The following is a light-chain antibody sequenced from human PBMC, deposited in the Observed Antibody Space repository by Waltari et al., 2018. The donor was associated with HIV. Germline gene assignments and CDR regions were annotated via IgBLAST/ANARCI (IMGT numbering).Light chain of an antibody. V-gene: IGKV2-28*01. CDR1: QSLLHSNGYNS. CDR3: MQALQTRT. J-gene: IGKJ4*01. CDR2: LGS. Sequence: IVMTQSPLSLPVTPGEPASISCRSSQSLLHSNGYNSLDWYLQKPGQSPQLLIYLGSNRASGVPDMFSGSGSGTDFTLKISRVEAEDVGVYYGMQALQTRTFGGGTKVEIK.